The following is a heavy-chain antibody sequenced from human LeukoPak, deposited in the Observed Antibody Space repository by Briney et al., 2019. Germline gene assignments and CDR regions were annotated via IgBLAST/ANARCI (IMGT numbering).Heavy chain of an antibody. CDR1: GFTFSSYS. V-gene: IGHV3-21*01. CDR2: ISSSSSYI. J-gene: IGHJ4*02. Sequence: GGSLRLSCAASGFTFSSYSMNWVRQAPGKGLEWVSSISSSSSYIYYADSVKGRFTISRDNAKNSLYLQMNSPRAEDTAVYYCARGSIVVVVAATFDYWGQGTLVTVSS. CDR3: ARGSIVVVVAATFDY. D-gene: IGHD2-15*01.